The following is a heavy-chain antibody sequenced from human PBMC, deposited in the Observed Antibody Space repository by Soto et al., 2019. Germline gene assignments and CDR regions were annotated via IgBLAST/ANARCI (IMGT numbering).Heavy chain of an antibody. V-gene: IGHV1-69*13. J-gene: IGHJ6*02. Sequence: SVKVSCKASGGTFSSYAISWVRQAPGQGLEWMGGIIPIFGTANYAQKFQGRVTITADESTSTAYMELSSLRAEHTAVYYCAKEEGYSGYDLWLVSYYYYGMDVWGQGTTVTVSS. CDR3: AKEEGYSGYDLWLVSYYYYGMDV. CDR2: IIPIFGTA. CDR1: GGTFSSYA. D-gene: IGHD5-12*01.